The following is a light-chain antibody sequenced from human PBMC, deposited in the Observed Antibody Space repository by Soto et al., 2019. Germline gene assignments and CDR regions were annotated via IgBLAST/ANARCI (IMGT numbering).Light chain of an antibody. CDR1: QIISSNY. CDR3: QQYGTSPGT. J-gene: IGKJ1*01. Sequence: EIVMTQSPGTLSLSPGERATLSCRASQIISSNYLGWYQQKPGQAPRLLMYGVSSRATGIPDRFSGSGSGTDFTLTISRLEPEDFAVYYCQQYGTSPGTFGQGTKVEIK. CDR2: GVS. V-gene: IGKV3-20*01.